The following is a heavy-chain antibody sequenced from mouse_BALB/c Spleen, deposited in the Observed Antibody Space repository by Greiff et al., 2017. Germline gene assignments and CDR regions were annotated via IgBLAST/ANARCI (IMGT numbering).Heavy chain of an antibody. V-gene: IGHV1-7*01. CDR2: INPSTGYT. CDR1: GYTFTSYW. CDR3: ASNYYGYCFDY. Sequence: VQLQQSGAELAKPGASVKMSCKASGYTFTSYWMHWVKQRPGQGLEWIGYINPSTGYTEYNQKFKDKATLTADKSSSTAYMQLSSLTSEDSAVYYCASNYYGYCFDYWGQGTTLTVSS. J-gene: IGHJ2*01. D-gene: IGHD1-2*01.